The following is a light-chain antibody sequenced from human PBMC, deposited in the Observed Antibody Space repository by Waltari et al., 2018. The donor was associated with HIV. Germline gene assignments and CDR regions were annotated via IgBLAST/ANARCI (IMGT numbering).Light chain of an antibody. CDR2: GAS. CDR3: LQYGSWPWT. V-gene: IGKV3-15*01. CDR1: QSVGAS. Sequence: VMRQTPATLSVSPGERLTLSCRASQSVGASLAWYQKKPGQTPRLLVYGASARLTSVPARFSGSGSGTEFTLTVTSLQSEDFAFYYCLQYGSWPWTFGQGTKVEIK. J-gene: IGKJ1*01.